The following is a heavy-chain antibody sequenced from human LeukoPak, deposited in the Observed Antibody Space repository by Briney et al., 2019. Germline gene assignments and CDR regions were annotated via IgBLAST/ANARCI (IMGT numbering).Heavy chain of an antibody. Sequence: SETLSLTCTVSGGSISSYYWSWIRQPPGKGLEWIGYIYYSGSTNYNPSLKSRVTISVDTSENQFSLKLSSVTAADTAVYYCARGAGYSSSWYYDWGQGTLVTVSS. D-gene: IGHD6-13*01. V-gene: IGHV4-59*01. J-gene: IGHJ4*02. CDR1: GGSISSYY. CDR3: ARGAGYSSSWYYD. CDR2: IYYSGST.